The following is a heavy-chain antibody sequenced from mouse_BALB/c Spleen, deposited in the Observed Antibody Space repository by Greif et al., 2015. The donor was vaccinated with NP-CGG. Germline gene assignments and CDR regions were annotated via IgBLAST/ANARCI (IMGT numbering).Heavy chain of an antibody. D-gene: IGHD2-3*01. CDR2: IDTSDSYT. V-gene: IGHV1-69*01. Sequence: VQLQESGAELVMPGASVKMSCKASGYTFTDYWMHWVKQRPGQGLEWIGAIDTSDSYTSYNQKFKGKATLTVDESSSTAYMQLSSLTSEDSAVYYCAREEDGYPWFAYWGQGTLVTVSA. CDR1: GYTFTDYW. CDR3: AREEDGYPWFAY. J-gene: IGHJ3*01.